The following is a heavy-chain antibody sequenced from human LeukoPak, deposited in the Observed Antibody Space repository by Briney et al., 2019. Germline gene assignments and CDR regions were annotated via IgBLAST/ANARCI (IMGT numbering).Heavy chain of an antibody. Sequence: ASVTVSCKASGYTFTGYYMHWVRQAPGQGLEWMGWINPNSGGTNYAQKFQGRVTMTRDTSISTAYMELSRLRSDDTAVYYCARVLGWELPHDAFDIWGQGTMVTVSS. J-gene: IGHJ3*02. CDR3: ARVLGWELPHDAFDI. CDR2: INPNSGGT. V-gene: IGHV1-2*02. D-gene: IGHD1-26*01. CDR1: GYTFTGYY.